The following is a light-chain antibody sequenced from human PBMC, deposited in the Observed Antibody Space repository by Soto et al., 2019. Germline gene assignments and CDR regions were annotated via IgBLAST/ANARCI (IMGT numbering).Light chain of an antibody. V-gene: IGLV2-8*01. CDR2: EVN. J-gene: IGLJ2*01. CDR3: SSFVGAPVI. Sequence: QSVLTQPPSASGSPGQSVTIPCAGTGTDVGEYNYVSWYQQHPGKVPKLIIFEVNKRPSGVPDRFSGSKSGDTASLTVSGLQAEDEADYYCSSFVGAPVIFGGGTKVTVL. CDR1: GTDVGEYNY.